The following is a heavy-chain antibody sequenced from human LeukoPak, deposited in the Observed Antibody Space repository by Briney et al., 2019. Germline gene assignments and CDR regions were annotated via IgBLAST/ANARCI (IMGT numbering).Heavy chain of an antibody. D-gene: IGHD3-22*01. CDR3: ARGLPYYYDSSGLDDAFDI. J-gene: IGHJ3*02. V-gene: IGHV4-34*01. Sequence: PSETLSLTCAVYGGSFSGYYWSWIRQPPGKGLEWIGEINHSGSTNYNPSLKSRVTISVDTSKNQSSLKLSSVTAADTAVYYCARGLPYYYDSSGLDDAFDIWGQGTMVTVSS. CDR1: GGSFSGYY. CDR2: INHSGST.